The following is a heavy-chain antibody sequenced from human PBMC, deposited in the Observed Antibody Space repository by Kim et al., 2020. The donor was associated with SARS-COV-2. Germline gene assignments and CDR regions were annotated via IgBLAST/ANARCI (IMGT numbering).Heavy chain of an antibody. Sequence: ASVKVSCKVSGYTLTELSMHWVRQAPGKGLEWMGGFDPEDGETINAQKFQGRVTMTEDTSTDTAHMELSSLRSEDTAVYYCATSFAYNYYGMDVWGQGTTVTVSS. CDR3: ATSFAYNYYGMDV. CDR1: GYTLTELS. CDR2: FDPEDGET. J-gene: IGHJ6*02. V-gene: IGHV1-24*01.